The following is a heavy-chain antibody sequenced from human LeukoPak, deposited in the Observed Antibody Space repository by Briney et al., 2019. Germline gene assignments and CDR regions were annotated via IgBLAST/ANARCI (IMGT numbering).Heavy chain of an antibody. D-gene: IGHD1-26*01. J-gene: IGHJ5*02. Sequence: GGSLRLSCAASGFTFSSYAMSWVRQAPGKGLEWVSAISGSGGSTYYADSVKGRLTISRDNSKNTLYLQMNSLGAEDTAVYYCARGPKWELLQDWFDPWGQGTLVTVSS. CDR3: ARGPKWELLQDWFDP. V-gene: IGHV3-23*01. CDR2: ISGSGGST. CDR1: GFTFSSYA.